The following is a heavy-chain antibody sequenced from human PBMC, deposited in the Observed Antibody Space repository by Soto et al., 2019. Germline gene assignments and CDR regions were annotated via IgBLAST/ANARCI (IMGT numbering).Heavy chain of an antibody. CDR1: GYTFNMYD. V-gene: IGHV1-18*01. CDR3: ARGRRYDIVTRIYYSNGLDA. Sequence: QVQLVQTGREVKRPGASVKVSCKASGYTFNMYDINWVRQAPGQGLEWMGWINAYTGNIDYAPKFQGRVTMTTETSTSTALMELRSLRSDDTAIYYCARGRRYDIVTRIYYSNGLDAWGQGTTVTVSS. J-gene: IGHJ6*02. D-gene: IGHD3-9*01. CDR2: INAYTGNI.